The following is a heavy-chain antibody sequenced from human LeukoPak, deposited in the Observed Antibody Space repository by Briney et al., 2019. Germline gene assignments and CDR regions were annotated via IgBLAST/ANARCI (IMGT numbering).Heavy chain of an antibody. CDR3: ARARYDILTGYSPSYYFDY. CDR1: GGSISSSNW. CDR2: IYHSGST. J-gene: IGHJ4*02. V-gene: IGHV4-4*02. D-gene: IGHD3-9*01. Sequence: ASGTLSLTCAVSGGSISSSNWWSWVRQPPGKGLEWIGEIYHSGSTNYNPSLKSRVTISVDKSKNQFSLKLSSMTAADTAVYYCARARYDILTGYSPSYYFDYWGQGTLVTVSS.